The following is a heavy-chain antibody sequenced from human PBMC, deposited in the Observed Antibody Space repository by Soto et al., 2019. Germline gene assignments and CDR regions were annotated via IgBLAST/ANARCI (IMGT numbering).Heavy chain of an antibody. CDR2: ISGRGYTT. CDR3: AKVMSAAGLDY. Sequence: GGSLRLSCAASGFTFSSDDMNWVRQAPGKGLEWVSGISGRGYTTNYADSVKGRFTISRDNSKNTLYLQMNSLRAEDTAVYYCAKVMSAAGLDYWGQGTLVTVSS. V-gene: IGHV3-23*01. D-gene: IGHD6-13*01. CDR1: GFTFSSDD. J-gene: IGHJ4*02.